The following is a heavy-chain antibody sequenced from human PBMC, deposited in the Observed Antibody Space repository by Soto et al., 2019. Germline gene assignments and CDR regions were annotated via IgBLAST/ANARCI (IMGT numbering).Heavy chain of an antibody. CDR1: GGSFTSNNW. V-gene: IGHV4-4*02. Sequence: QVQLQESGPGLVKPSGTLSLTCAVSGGSFTSNNWWTWVRQPPGQGLEWIGEIYRTGSTNYKPSLKSRVTISLDKPENQFSLKVNSLTAADTAVYYYESRDPRTSVDYWGQGTLVTVSS. J-gene: IGHJ4*02. CDR2: IYRTGST. CDR3: ESRDPRTSVDY. D-gene: IGHD1-7*01.